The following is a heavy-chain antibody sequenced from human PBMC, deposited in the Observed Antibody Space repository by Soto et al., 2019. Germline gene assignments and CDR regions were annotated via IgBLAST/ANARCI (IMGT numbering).Heavy chain of an antibody. J-gene: IGHJ4*02. D-gene: IGHD2-8*02. CDR3: AWWPGSSSDWHLHLEY. V-gene: IGHV3-23*01. CDR1: GFTFSSHV. Sequence: PGGSLRLSCAASGFTFSSHVMIWVRQAPGKGLEWVSAISGSGASTFYADSVKGRFTISRDNSKNTLYLQLNSLGADDAAVYLCAWWPGSSSDWHLHLEYWGQGTLVTVAS. CDR2: ISGSGAST.